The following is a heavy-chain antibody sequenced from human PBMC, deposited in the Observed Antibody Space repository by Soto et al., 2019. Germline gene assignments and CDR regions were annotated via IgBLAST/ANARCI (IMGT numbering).Heavy chain of an antibody. Sequence: ASVKVSCKASGYTFTSYYMHWVRQAPGQGLERMGIINPSGGSTSYAQKFQGRVTMTRDTSTSTVYMELSSLRSEDTAVYYCARDGKLNPDYYDSSGYYSAFDYWGQGTLVTVSS. V-gene: IGHV1-46*01. J-gene: IGHJ4*02. CDR1: GYTFTSYY. D-gene: IGHD3-22*01. CDR3: ARDGKLNPDYYDSSGYYSAFDY. CDR2: INPSGGST.